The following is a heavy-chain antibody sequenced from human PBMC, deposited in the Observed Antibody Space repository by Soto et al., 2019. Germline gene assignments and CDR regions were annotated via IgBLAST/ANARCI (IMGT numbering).Heavy chain of an antibody. Sequence: ASVKVSCKAPGYTFTSYYMHCVRQAPGQGLEWMGIINPSGGSTSYAQKFQGRVTMTRDTSTSTVYMELSSLRSEDTAVYYCARAGLMYQLLSWFDPWGQGTLVTVSS. CDR1: GYTFTSYY. CDR2: INPSGGST. V-gene: IGHV1-46*01. CDR3: ARAGLMYQLLSWFDP. J-gene: IGHJ5*02. D-gene: IGHD2-2*01.